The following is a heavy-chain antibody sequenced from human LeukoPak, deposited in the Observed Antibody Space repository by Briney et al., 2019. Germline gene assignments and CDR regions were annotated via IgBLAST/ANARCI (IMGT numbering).Heavy chain of an antibody. CDR1: GFTFSSYG. J-gene: IGHJ4*02. V-gene: IGHV3-30*03. CDR2: ISYDGSNK. D-gene: IGHD1-1*01. CDR3: AGCAGNSCYFDY. Sequence: GRSLRLSCAASGFTFSSYGMHWVRQAPGKGLEWVAVISYDGSNKYYADSVKGRFTISRDNSKNTLYLQMNSLRAEDTAVYYCAGCAGNSCYFDYWGQGTLVIVSS.